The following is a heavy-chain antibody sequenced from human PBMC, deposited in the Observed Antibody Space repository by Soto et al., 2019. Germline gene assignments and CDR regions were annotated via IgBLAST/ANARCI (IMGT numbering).Heavy chain of an antibody. CDR2: ISRDGTNT. D-gene: IGHD3-22*01. CDR1: GFTFDDYN. Sequence: GGSLRLSCAASGFTFDDYNMHWVRQAPGKGLEWVSLISRDGTNTNYAESVKGRFTISRDNSKNSLYLQMNSLRTEDTALYYCVKETYYYDVSSYYPLGSWGQGTLVTVSS. CDR3: VKETYYYDVSSYYPLGS. V-gene: IGHV3-43*01. J-gene: IGHJ5*02.